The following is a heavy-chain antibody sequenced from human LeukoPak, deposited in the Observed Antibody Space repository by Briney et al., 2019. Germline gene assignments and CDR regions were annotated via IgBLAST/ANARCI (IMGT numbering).Heavy chain of an antibody. J-gene: IGHJ4*02. V-gene: IGHV3-21*01. CDR2: ISSSSSYI. CDR3: ARDSSSTSDDY. Sequence: GGSLRLSCAASGFTFSSYSMNWVRQAPGKGLEWVSSISSSSSYIYYADSVKGRFTISRDNAKNSLYLQMDSLRAEDTAVYYCARDSSSTSDDYWGQGTLVTVSS. D-gene: IGHD2-2*01. CDR1: GFTFSSYS.